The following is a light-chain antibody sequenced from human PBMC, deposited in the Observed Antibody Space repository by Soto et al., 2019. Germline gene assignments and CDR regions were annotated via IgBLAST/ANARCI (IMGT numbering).Light chain of an antibody. Sequence: DIQVTQSPSTLSASVGDRFTISCRASQNIDSWLAWYQQKPGKAPKLLIYDASSLESGVPSRFSGRGSGTEFTLTISSLQPDDFATYYCQQYNSYPYSFGPGTKVDIK. V-gene: IGKV1-5*01. CDR3: QQYNSYPYS. CDR2: DAS. J-gene: IGKJ3*01. CDR1: QNIDSW.